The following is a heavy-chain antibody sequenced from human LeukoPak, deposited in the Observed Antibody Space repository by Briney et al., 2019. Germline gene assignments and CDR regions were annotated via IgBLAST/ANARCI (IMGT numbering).Heavy chain of an antibody. J-gene: IGHJ6*03. CDR1: GYSISSSYY. V-gene: IGHV4-38-2*02. D-gene: IGHD5-18*01. Sequence: SETLSLTCTVSGYSISSSYYWGWMRQPPGKGLGWIGSIYYSGSTYYNPSLKSRVTISVDTSKNQFSLKLSSVTAADTAVYYCARVDTPMVTGRDYYYCYMDVWGKGTTVTVSS. CDR2: IYYSGST. CDR3: ARVDTPMVTGRDYYYCYMDV.